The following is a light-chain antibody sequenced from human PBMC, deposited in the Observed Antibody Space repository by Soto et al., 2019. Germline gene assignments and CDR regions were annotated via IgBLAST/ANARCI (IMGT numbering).Light chain of an antibody. CDR1: DSNIGFYNF. V-gene: IGLV2-11*01. J-gene: IGLJ1*01. Sequence: QSVLTQPRSVSGSPGQSVTISCTGTDSNIGFYNFVSWYQQHPDKAPHLVIYDVNKRPSGVPDRFSGSESGHTASLTISGLQADDEADYYCCSYAGTYTYVFGIGTKVTVL. CDR3: CSYAGTYTYV. CDR2: DVN.